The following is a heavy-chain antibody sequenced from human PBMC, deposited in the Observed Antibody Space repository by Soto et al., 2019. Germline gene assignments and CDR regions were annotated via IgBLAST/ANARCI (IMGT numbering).Heavy chain of an antibody. CDR3: AKDHGDGYKKSVYYFDY. CDR1: GFTFSSYA. Sequence: PGGSLRLSCAASGFTFSSYAMSWVRQAPGKGLEWVSAISGSGGSTYYADSVKGRFTIFRDNSKNTLYLQMNSLRAEDTAVYYCAKDHGDGYKKSVYYFDYWGQGTLVTVS. D-gene: IGHD5-12*01. CDR2: ISGSGGST. V-gene: IGHV3-23*01. J-gene: IGHJ4*02.